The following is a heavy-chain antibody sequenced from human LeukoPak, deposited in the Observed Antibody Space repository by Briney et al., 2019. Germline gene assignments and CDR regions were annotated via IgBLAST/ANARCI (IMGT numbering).Heavy chain of an antibody. J-gene: IGHJ3*02. V-gene: IGHV3-23*01. CDR2: ISGSGGST. Sequence: GGSLRLSCAASGFTFSTFAMIWVRQAPGKGLEWVSAISGSGGSTYYADSVKGRFTISRDNSKNTLYLQMNSLRAEDTAVYYCAKDMGYYGSGSYSTDNDAFDIWGQGTMVTVSS. CDR1: GFTFSTFA. CDR3: AKDMGYYGSGSYSTDNDAFDI. D-gene: IGHD3-10*01.